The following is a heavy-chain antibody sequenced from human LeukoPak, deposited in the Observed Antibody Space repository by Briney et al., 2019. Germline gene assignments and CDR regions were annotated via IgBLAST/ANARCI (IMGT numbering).Heavy chain of an antibody. V-gene: IGHV3-33*01. CDR3: ASEMGVYDSSGSDTFDI. D-gene: IGHD3-22*01. Sequence: PGGSLRLSCAASGFTFSSYGMHWVRQAPGKGLEWVAVIWYDGSNKYYADSVKGRFTISRDNSKNTLYLQMNSLRAEDTAVYYCASEMGVYDSSGSDTFDIWGQGTMVTVSS. J-gene: IGHJ3*02. CDR2: IWYDGSNK. CDR1: GFTFSSYG.